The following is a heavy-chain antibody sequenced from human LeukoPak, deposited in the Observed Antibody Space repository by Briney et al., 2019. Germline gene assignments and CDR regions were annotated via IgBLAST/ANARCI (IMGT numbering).Heavy chain of an antibody. V-gene: IGHV4-4*02. CDR2: IYESGIT. Sequence: SETLSLTRDVSGGSMNNGHWWSWIRQTPGKGLEWIGEIYESGITNYSPSLRGRVSMSLDESKSQFSLNLRSVTAEDTAVYYCAKRFLEYSSSAFDHWGQGTLVSVSS. CDR1: GGSMNNGHW. CDR3: AKRFLEYSSSAFDH. J-gene: IGHJ4*02. D-gene: IGHD6-6*01.